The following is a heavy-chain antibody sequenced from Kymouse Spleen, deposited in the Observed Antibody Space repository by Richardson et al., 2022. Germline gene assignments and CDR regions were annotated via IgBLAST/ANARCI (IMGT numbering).Heavy chain of an antibody. J-gene: IGHJ6*02. CDR1: GGTFSSYA. CDR3: ARDRAAAGNYYYYGMDV. V-gene: IGHV1-69*05. D-gene: IGHD6-13*01. Sequence: QVQLVQSGAEVKKPGSSVKVSCKASGGTFSSYAISWVRQAPGQGLEWMGGIIPIFGTANYAQKFQGRVTITTDESTSTAYMELSSLRSEDTAVYYCARDRAAAGNYYYYGMDVWGQGTTVTVSS. CDR2: IIPIFGTA.